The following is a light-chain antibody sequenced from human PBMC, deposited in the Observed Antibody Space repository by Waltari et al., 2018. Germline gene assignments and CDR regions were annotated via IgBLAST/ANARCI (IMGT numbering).Light chain of an antibody. V-gene: IGLV4-69*01. CDR1: SGHSSNV. Sequence: QLVLTQSPSASASLGASVKPTCTLSSGHSSNVIAWLQQQPEKGPRYLMKVNSDGSHNKGDGMPDRFCGSSSGAERYLTISSLQSEDVADYYCQTGGHGTWVFGGGTKLTVL. CDR2: VNSDGSH. CDR3: QTGGHGTWV. J-gene: IGLJ3*02.